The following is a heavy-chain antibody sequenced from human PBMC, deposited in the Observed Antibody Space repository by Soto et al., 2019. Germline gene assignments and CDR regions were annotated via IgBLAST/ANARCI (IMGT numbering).Heavy chain of an antibody. D-gene: IGHD5-12*01. CDR3: AKDIVATRSPTYFDY. CDR1: GFTFSSYG. Sequence: PGGSLRLSCAASGFTFSSYGLPWVRQAPGKGLEGVAVISYDGSNKYYADSVKGRFTISRDNSKNTLYLQMNSLRAEDTAVYYCAKDIVATRSPTYFDYWGQGTLVTVS. CDR2: ISYDGSNK. J-gene: IGHJ4*02. V-gene: IGHV3-30*18.